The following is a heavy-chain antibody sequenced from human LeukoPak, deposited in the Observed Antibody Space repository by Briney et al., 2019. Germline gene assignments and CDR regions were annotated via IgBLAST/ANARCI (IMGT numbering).Heavy chain of an antibody. D-gene: IGHD6-19*01. CDR3: AKGIYSSGWSYFDY. J-gene: IGHJ4*01. CDR2: ISRSGGST. V-gene: IGHV3-23*01. CDR1: GFTFSSYA. Sequence: GGSLRLSCAASGFTFSSYAMSWVRQAPGKGLEWVSSISRSGGSTYYADSVKGRVTISRDNSKNTLYLQMNSMRAEDTAVYYCAKGIYSSGWSYFDYWGHGTLVTVSS.